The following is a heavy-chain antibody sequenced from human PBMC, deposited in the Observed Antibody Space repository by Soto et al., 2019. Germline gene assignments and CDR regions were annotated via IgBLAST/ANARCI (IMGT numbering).Heavy chain of an antibody. Sequence: QVQLVQSGAEVKKPGSSVKVSCKTSGGTFSNDIITWVRQAPGQGLEWMGRIIPLLDVAAYAQKFQGRVTITADKSTGTVYRELNSLRSEDTAVYYCARDSPIGSTFSGYDAIDYWGQGTLGTVSS. V-gene: IGHV1-69*08. CDR1: GGTFSNDI. CDR2: IIPLLDVA. J-gene: IGHJ4*02. CDR3: ARDSPIGSTFSGYDAIDY. D-gene: IGHD5-12*01.